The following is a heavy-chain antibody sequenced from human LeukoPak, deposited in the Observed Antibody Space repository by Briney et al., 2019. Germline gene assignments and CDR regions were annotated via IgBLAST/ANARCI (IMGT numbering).Heavy chain of an antibody. CDR2: ISGSGGST. J-gene: IGHJ4*02. V-gene: IGHV3-23*01. D-gene: IGHD1-1*01. Sequence: PGGSLRLSCGASGFTFRSYAMSWVRQAPGKGLEWVSAISGSGGSTYYADSVKGRFTISRDNAKNSLYLQMNSLRTEDTALYYCAKGSVSLGGRSYFDYWGQGTLVTVSS. CDR1: GFTFRSYA. CDR3: AKGSVSLGGRSYFDY.